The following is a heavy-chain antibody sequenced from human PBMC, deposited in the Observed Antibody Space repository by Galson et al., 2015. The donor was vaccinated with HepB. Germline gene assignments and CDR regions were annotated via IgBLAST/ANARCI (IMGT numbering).Heavy chain of an antibody. CDR3: ARGNYDISTGYPYWYFDL. V-gene: IGHV1-69*04. CDR1: SYA. Sequence: SYAISWVRQAPGQGLEWMGRIIPILGIANYAQKFQGRVTITADKSTSTACMELSSLRSEDTAVYYCARGNYDISTGYPYWYFDLWGRGTLVTVSS. CDR2: IIPILGIA. J-gene: IGHJ2*01. D-gene: IGHD3-9*01.